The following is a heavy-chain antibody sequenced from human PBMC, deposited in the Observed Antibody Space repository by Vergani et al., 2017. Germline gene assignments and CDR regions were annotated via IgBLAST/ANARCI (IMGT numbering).Heavy chain of an antibody. V-gene: IGHV4-34*01. D-gene: IGHD3-3*01. CDR3: ARGRYDFWSGYYTPRAWFDP. J-gene: IGHJ5*02. CDR2: INHSGST. Sequence: QVQLQESGPGLVKPSETLSLTCAVYVGSLSGYYWSWIRQPPGKGLEWIGEINHSGSTNYNPSLKSRVTISVDTSKNQFSLKLSSVTAADTAVYYCARGRYDFWSGYYTPRAWFDPWGQGTLVTVSS. CDR1: VGSLSGYY.